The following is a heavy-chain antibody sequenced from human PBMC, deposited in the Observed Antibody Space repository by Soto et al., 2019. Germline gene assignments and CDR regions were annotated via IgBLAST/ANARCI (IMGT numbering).Heavy chain of an antibody. CDR3: ANLRGSSWNSLSYYYGMDV. CDR1: GFTFSSYS. D-gene: IGHD6-13*01. V-gene: IGHV3-21*01. CDR2: ISSSSSYI. J-gene: IGHJ6*02. Sequence: EVQLVASGGGLVKPGGSLRLSCAASGFTFSSYSMNWVRQAPGKGLEWVSSISSSSSYIYYADSVKGRFTISRDNAKNSLYLQMNSLRAEDTAVYYCANLRGSSWNSLSYYYGMDVWGQGTTVTVSS.